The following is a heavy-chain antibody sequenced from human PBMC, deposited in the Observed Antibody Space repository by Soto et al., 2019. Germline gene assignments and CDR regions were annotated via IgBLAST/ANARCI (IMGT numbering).Heavy chain of an antibody. J-gene: IGHJ6*02. CDR1: GGSISSYY. Sequence: SETLSLTCTVSGGSISSYYWSWIRQPPGKGLEWIGYIYYSGSTNYNPSLKSRVTISVDTSKNQFSLKLSSVTAADTAVYYCARESLTTDYYYGMDVWGQGTTVTGSS. CDR3: ARESLTTDYYYGMDV. CDR2: IYYSGST. V-gene: IGHV4-59*01. D-gene: IGHD4-17*01.